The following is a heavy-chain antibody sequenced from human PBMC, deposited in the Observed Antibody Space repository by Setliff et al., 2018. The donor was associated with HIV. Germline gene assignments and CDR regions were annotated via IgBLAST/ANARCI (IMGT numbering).Heavy chain of an antibody. D-gene: IGHD6-6*01. CDR2: ISYDGSDR. Sequence: GGSLRLSCAASGFTFNKAWMNWVRQAPGKGLEWVAFISYDGSDRYYGDSVRGRFTISRDNSKNTLYLQMNSLRVDDTAVYYCARVWAMQQVVPGYWGQGALVTVSS. CDR1: GFTFNKAW. V-gene: IGHV3-30*03. J-gene: IGHJ4*02. CDR3: ARVWAMQQVVPGY.